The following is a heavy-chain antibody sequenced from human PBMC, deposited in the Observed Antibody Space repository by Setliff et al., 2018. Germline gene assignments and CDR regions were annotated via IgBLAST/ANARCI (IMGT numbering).Heavy chain of an antibody. CDR3: ARAPRYFDPTGSYFDY. V-gene: IGHV4-61*09. Sequence: SETLSLTCTVSGDSISSRRSYWGWFRRPAGKGLEWIGHINRRGSTNFSPSLKSRVTISLDTSKNQFSLKLNSVTAADTAVYYCARAPRYFDPTGSYFDYWGQGTLVTVSS. J-gene: IGHJ4*02. CDR2: INRRGST. CDR1: GDSISSRRSY. D-gene: IGHD3-9*01.